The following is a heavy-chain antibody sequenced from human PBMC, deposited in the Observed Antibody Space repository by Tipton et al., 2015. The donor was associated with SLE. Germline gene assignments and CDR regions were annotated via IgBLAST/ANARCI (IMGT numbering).Heavy chain of an antibody. D-gene: IGHD2-15*01. CDR2: VYYTGNT. CDR3: ARGLFGWELPY. Sequence: TLSLTCIVSGDSISSSSYYWGWIRQPPGKGLEWVGTVYYTGNTFYNPSLKSRVTILVDTSKNQFSLKLSSVTAADTAVYFCARGLFGWELPYWGQGTLVTVSS. CDR1: GDSISSSSYY. V-gene: IGHV4-39*07. J-gene: IGHJ4*02.